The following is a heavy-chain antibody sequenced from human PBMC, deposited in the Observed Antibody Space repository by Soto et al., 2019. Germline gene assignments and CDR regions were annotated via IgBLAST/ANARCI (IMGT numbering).Heavy chain of an antibody. CDR1: SASITSAYW. J-gene: IGHJ4*02. D-gene: IGHD6-13*01. CDR2: IHHDGSA. CDR3: ASHLTTPGTRGSDN. V-gene: IGHV4-4*02. Sequence: QVQLQESGPGLVKPSGTLSLTCAVSSASITSAYWWSWVRQPPGKGLEWIGEIHHDGSANYNPSLKSRVTISVDKSENQFSLKLNSVTAADTAVYYCASHLTTPGTRGSDNWGQGTLLTVSS.